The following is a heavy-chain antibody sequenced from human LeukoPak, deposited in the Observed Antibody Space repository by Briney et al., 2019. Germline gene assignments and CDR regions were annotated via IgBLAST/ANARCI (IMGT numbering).Heavy chain of an antibody. D-gene: IGHD3-10*01. CDR3: ARGGYGSGSYPFDY. J-gene: IGHJ4*02. Sequence: SVKVSCKASGGSFNNFAISWVRQAPGQGLEWMGGIIPIFGTANYAQKFQGRVTITADESTSTAYMELSSLRSEDTAVYYCARGGYGSGSYPFDYWGQGTLVTVSS. V-gene: IGHV1-69*13. CDR2: IIPIFGTA. CDR1: GGSFNNFA.